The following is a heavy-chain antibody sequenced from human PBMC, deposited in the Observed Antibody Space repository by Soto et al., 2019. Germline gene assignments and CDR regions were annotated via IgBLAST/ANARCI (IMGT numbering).Heavy chain of an antibody. CDR1: GGTFSTYA. CDR2: IIPLFGTA. V-gene: IGHV1-69*13. J-gene: IGHJ4*02. D-gene: IGHD3-22*01. Sequence: SVKVSCKASGGTFSTYAIDWVRQAPGQGLEWMGGIIPLFGTAKYAQNFQGRITITADESTNTAYMELRSLRSQDTAVYYCARGVHYDSSGYYYFYWGQGTLVTVSS. CDR3: ARGVHYDSSGYYYFY.